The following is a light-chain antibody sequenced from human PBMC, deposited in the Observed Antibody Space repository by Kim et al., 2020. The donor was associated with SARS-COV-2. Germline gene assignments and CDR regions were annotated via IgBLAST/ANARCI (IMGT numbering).Light chain of an antibody. CDR2: DVT. J-gene: IGLJ2*01. CDR3: CSYAGSVV. CDR1: SSDVGSYNY. V-gene: IGLV2-11*01. Sequence: SPRQSFTISCTGTSSDVGSYNYVSWYQQHPGKAPKLIIYDVTKRPSGVPDRFSGSKSGNTASLTISGLQAEDEADYYCCSYAGSVVFGGGTQLTVL.